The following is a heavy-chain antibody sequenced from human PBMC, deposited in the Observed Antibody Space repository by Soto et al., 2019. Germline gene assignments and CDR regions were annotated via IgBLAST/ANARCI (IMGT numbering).Heavy chain of an antibody. D-gene: IGHD2-21*02. V-gene: IGHV1-18*01. CDR3: AREGLYCGGDCYPDY. Sequence: APVKVSCKASGYTCTSYGISWVRHAPGQGLEWVGWISAYNGNTSYAQKLQGRVTLTTDTSASTAYMELRSLRSDDTAVYYCAREGLYCGGDCYPDYWGQGTLVTVSS. J-gene: IGHJ4*02. CDR1: GYTCTSYG. CDR2: ISAYNGNT.